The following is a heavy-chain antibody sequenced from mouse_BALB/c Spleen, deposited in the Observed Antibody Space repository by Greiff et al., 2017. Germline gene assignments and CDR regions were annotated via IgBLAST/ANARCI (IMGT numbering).Heavy chain of an antibody. Sequence: EVQLVESGGGLVKPGGSLKLSCAASGFTFSSYAMSWVRQTPEKSLEWVASISSGGSTYYPDSVKGRFTISRDNARNILYLQMSSLRSEDTAMYYCSRGVTTVVYYFDDWGQGTTLTVSS. CDR1: GFTFSSYA. CDR2: ISSGGST. V-gene: IGHV5-6-5*01. D-gene: IGHD1-1*01. J-gene: IGHJ2*01. CDR3: SRGVTTVVYYFDD.